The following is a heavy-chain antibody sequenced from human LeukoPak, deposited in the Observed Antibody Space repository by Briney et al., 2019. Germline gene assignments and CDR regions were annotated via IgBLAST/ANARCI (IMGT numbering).Heavy chain of an antibody. CDR1: GGSFSGYY. CDR2: INHSGRT. Sequence: PSETLSLTCAVYGGSFSGYYWSWIRQPPGKGLEWIGEINHSGRTNYNPSLKSRVTISVDTSKNQFSLRLSSVTAADTAVYYCARAGGYSYGYLDYWGQGTLVTVSS. D-gene: IGHD5-18*01. V-gene: IGHV4-34*01. J-gene: IGHJ4*02. CDR3: ARAGGYSYGYLDY.